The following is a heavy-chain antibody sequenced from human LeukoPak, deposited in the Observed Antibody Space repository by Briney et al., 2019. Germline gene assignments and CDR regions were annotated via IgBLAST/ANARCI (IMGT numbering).Heavy chain of an antibody. CDR2: IYPSDSHT. CDR3: VRHYRPPQDSRAAKPTGYYYYYMDV. D-gene: IGHD3-16*02. Sequence: GESLKISCQGSGYTFPIYWIGWVRQTPGKGLEWMGIIYPSDSHTIYSPSFQGQVTVSVDKSISTAYLQWSSLKASDTAIYYCVRHYRPPQDSRAAKPTGYYYYYMDVWGTGTTVIVSS. J-gene: IGHJ6*03. CDR1: GYTFPIYW. V-gene: IGHV5-51*01.